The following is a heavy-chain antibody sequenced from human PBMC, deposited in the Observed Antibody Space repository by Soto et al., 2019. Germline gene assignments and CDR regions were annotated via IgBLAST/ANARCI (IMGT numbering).Heavy chain of an antibody. D-gene: IGHD3-22*01. CDR1: GGTFSSYA. J-gene: IGHJ4*02. Sequence: GASVKVSCKASGGTFSSYAISWVRQAPGQGLEWMGGIIPIFGTANYAQKFQGRVTITADESTSTAYMELSSLRSEDTAVYYCARAHPYYYDRPRSWQAFDYWGQGTQVTVYS. CDR2: IIPIFGTA. CDR3: ARAHPYYYDRPRSWQAFDY. V-gene: IGHV1-69*13.